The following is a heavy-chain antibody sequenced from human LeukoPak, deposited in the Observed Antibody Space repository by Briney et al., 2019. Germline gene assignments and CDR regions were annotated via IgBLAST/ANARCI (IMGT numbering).Heavy chain of an antibody. CDR1: GGTFSSYA. CDR2: IIPIFGTA. Sequence: SVKVSCKASGGTFSSYAISWVRRAPGQGLEWMGGIIPIFGTANYAQKFQGRVTITADESTSTAYMELSSLRSGDTAVYYCARGRGYDSNFVYYYYMDVWGKGTTVTVSS. J-gene: IGHJ6*03. D-gene: IGHD5-12*01. CDR3: ARGRGYDSNFVYYYYMDV. V-gene: IGHV1-69*13.